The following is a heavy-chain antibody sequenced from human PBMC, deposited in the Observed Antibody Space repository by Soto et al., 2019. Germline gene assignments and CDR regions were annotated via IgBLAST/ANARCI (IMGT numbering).Heavy chain of an antibody. J-gene: IGHJ4*02. V-gene: IGHV4-4*02. CDR3: ARDTGWGLGY. D-gene: IGHD6-19*01. CDR1: GDSINSNYC. Sequence: QVQLQESGPGLVRPSGTLSLTCAVSGDSINSNYCWTWVRQPPGKGLEWIAEIDYSWGTSYNPSRKSRVTISMGKSKNQFSLNLTSVTAADTAMYYCARDTGWGLGYWGQGTLVTVSS. CDR2: IDYSWGT.